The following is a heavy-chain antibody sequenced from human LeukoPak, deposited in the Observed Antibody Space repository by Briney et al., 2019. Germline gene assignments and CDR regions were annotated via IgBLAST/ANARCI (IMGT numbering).Heavy chain of an antibody. V-gene: IGHV3-49*04. CDR2: IRSKAYGGTT. J-gene: IGHJ4*02. CDR3: TRGDGYNKYFDY. Sequence: GGSLRLSCTASGFTFGDYAMSWVRQAPGKGLEWVGFIRSKAYGGTTEYAASVKGRFTISRDDPKSIAYLQMNSLKTEDTVVYYCTRGDGYNKYFDYWGQGTLVTVSS. D-gene: IGHD5-24*01. CDR1: GFTFGDYA.